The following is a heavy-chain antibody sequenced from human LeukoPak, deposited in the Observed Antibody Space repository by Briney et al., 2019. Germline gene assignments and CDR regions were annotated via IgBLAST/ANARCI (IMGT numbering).Heavy chain of an antibody. J-gene: IGHJ6*03. D-gene: IGHD3-3*01. Sequence: KPSETLSFTCAVYGGSFSGYYWSWIRQPPGKGLEWIGEINHSGSTNYNPSLKSRVTISVDTSKNQFSLKLSSVTAADTAVYYCARARRYDFRSGYPTYYYYYMDVWGKGTTVTVSS. V-gene: IGHV4-34*01. CDR2: INHSGST. CDR3: ARARRYDFRSGYPTYYYYYMDV. CDR1: GGSFSGYY.